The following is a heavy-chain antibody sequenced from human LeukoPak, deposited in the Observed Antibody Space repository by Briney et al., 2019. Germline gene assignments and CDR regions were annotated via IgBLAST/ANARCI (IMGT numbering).Heavy chain of an antibody. V-gene: IGHV3-21*01. D-gene: IGHD6-13*01. CDR3: ARVGAAVGISNYFDY. CDR1: GFTFSSYN. Sequence: GGSLRLSCAASGFTFSSYNMNWVRQAPGKGLEWVSSISGSNNYIYYVDSVKGRFTISRDSAKKSLYLQMNSLRVEDTAVYYCARVGAAVGISNYFDYWGQGTLVTVSS. J-gene: IGHJ4*02. CDR2: ISGSNNYI.